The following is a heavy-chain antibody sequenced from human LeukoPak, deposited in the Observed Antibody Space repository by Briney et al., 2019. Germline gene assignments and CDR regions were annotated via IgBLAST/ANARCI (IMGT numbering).Heavy chain of an antibody. V-gene: IGHV1-46*01. D-gene: IGHD1-26*01. CDR1: GYTFGTHW. J-gene: IGHJ5*02. Sequence: ASVKVSCKASGYTFGTHWMHWVRQAPGQGLEWMAIINPSGDVRSYAQKFQGRVTVTRDMSTRTVYMELSDLRPEDTAVYYCARDYSGEWEQLTGRWFDPWGQGTLVIVSS. CDR2: INPSGDVR. CDR3: ARDYSGEWEQLTGRWFDP.